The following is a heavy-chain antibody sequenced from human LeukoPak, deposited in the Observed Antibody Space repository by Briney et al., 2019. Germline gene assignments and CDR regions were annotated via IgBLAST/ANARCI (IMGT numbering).Heavy chain of an antibody. CDR1: GFTFSNAC. Sequence: GGSLRLSCAASGFTFSNACMSWVRQAPGKGLEWVGRVKSKTEGGTTDYAAPVKGRSSISRDDSKNTLYLQMNSLETDDTAVYYCTTAMVVTAILYFQHWGQGTLVTVSS. V-gene: IGHV3-15*01. D-gene: IGHD2-21*02. J-gene: IGHJ1*01. CDR3: TTAMVVTAILYFQH. CDR2: VKSKTEGGTT.